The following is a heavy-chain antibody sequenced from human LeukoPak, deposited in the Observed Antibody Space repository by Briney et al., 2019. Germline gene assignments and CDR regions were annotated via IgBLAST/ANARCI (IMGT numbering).Heavy chain of an antibody. Sequence: SEALSLTCAVYGGSFSGYYWSWIRQPPGKGLEWTGEINHSGSTNYNPSLKSRVTISVDTSKNQFSLKLSSVTAADTAVYYCARGYCSGGNCYYYYGMDVWGKGTTVTVSS. CDR3: ARGYCSGGNCYYYYGMDV. D-gene: IGHD2-15*01. J-gene: IGHJ6*04. CDR1: GGSFSGYY. CDR2: INHSGST. V-gene: IGHV4-34*01.